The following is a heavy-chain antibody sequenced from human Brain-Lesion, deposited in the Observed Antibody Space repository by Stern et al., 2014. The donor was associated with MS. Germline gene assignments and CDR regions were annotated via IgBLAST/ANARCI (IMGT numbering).Heavy chain of an antibody. Sequence: VQLVESGGGVVQPGRPLRLSCVASGFTFGSCAMHWVRQAPGKGLEWVAGVSYDGSNKYYADSVKGRFTIYRDNSQNTLYMKMSSLRPEDTAVYYCAKDRQYLTYFFDHWGQGSLVTVSS. CDR2: VSYDGSNK. CDR1: GFTFGSCA. V-gene: IGHV3-30*18. D-gene: IGHD2/OR15-2a*01. J-gene: IGHJ5*02. CDR3: AKDRQYLTYFFDH.